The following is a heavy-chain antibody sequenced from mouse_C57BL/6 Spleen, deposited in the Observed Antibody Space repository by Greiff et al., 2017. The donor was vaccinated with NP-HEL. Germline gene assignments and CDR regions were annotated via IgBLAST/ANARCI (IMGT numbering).Heavy chain of an antibody. J-gene: IGHJ3*01. CDR2: IYPGDGDT. CDR1: GYAFSSSW. Sequence: VQLQQSGPELVKPGASVKISCKASGYAFSSSWMNWVKQRPGKGLEWIGRIYPGDGDTNYNGKFKGKATLTADKSSSTAYMQLSSLTSEDSAVYFCAPYYGSSSAWFAYGGKGTLVTVSA. CDR3: APYYGSSSAWFAY. D-gene: IGHD1-1*01. V-gene: IGHV1-82*01.